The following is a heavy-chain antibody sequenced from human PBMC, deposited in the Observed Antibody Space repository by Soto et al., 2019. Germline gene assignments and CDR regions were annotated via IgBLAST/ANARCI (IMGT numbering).Heavy chain of an antibody. CDR1: GFTLSNYS. Sequence: GSLRLSCAGSGFTLSNYSMNWVRQAPGKGLEWVSSISSSSSYIYYADSLKGRFTISRDNAKNSLYLQMNSLRAEDTAFYYCAKDSQQVPGYYYYSSMDVWGKGTTVTVA. D-gene: IGHD3-10*01. CDR2: ISSSSSYI. CDR3: AKDSQQVPGYYYYSSMDV. J-gene: IGHJ6*03. V-gene: IGHV3-21*04.